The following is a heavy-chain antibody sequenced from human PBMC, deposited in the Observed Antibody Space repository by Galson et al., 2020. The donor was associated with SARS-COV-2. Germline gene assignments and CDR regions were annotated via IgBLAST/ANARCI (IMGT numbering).Heavy chain of an antibody. CDR2: IFFDGSEK. D-gene: IGHD6-19*01. V-gene: IGHV3-33*01. CDR1: GFTFSDHA. CDR3: ARDVQSSRGWASDY. Sequence: GGSLRLSCAASGFTFSDHAMHWVRQAPGKGLEWVAQIFFDGSEKYYGDSVRGRFTISRDSSKNTVYLQMNNLRVDDTAVYYCARDVQSSRGWASDYWGQGTLLTVSS. J-gene: IGHJ4*02.